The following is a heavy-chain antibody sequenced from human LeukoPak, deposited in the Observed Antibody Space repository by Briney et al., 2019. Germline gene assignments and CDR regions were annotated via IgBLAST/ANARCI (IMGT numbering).Heavy chain of an antibody. J-gene: IGHJ4*02. CDR3: AKMGAGLDY. Sequence: GGSLRLSCAASGFTFEDYAFHWVRQAPGKGLEWVSGISWNSRSIGYADSVKGRFTISRDNAKNSLYLQMNSLRAEDTALYYCAKMGAGLDYWGQGTLVTVSS. V-gene: IGHV3-9*01. CDR1: GFTFEDYA. CDR2: ISWNSRSI. D-gene: IGHD1-26*01.